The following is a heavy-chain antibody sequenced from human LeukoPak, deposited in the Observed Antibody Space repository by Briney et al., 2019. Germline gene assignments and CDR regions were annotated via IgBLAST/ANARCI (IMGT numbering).Heavy chain of an antibody. Sequence: SETLSLTCTVSGGSISSSSYYWGWIRQPPGKGLEWIGSIYYSGSTYYNPSLKSRVTISVDTSKNQFSLKLSSVTAADTAVYYCARRALLRGFDPWGQGTLVTVSS. V-gene: IGHV4-39*01. CDR1: GGSISSSSYY. D-gene: IGHD2-15*01. CDR2: IYYSGST. J-gene: IGHJ5*02. CDR3: ARRALLRGFDP.